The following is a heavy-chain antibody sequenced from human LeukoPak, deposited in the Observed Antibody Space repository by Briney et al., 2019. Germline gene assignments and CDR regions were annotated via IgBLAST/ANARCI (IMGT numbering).Heavy chain of an antibody. D-gene: IGHD3-9*01. CDR1: GYTFTDYG. Sequence: ASVKVSCKASGYTFTDYGISWVRQAPGQGLEWMGWISAYNVNTNYAQKLQGRVTMTTDTSTSTAYMELRSLRSDDTAVYYCAIDQDYDILSGYYYFDNWGQGTLVTVSS. CDR3: AIDQDYDILSGYYYFDN. CDR2: ISAYNVNT. V-gene: IGHV1-18*01. J-gene: IGHJ4*02.